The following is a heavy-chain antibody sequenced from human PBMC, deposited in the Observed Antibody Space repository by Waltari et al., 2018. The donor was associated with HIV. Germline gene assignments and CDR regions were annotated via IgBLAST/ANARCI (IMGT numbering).Heavy chain of an antibody. D-gene: IGHD3-22*01. CDR3: AADSTYYYDSSGYYAFDY. CDR1: GFTFTSSA. CDR2: IVVGSGNT. V-gene: IGHV1-58*01. Sequence: QMQLVQSGPEVKKPGTSVKVSCKASGFTFTSSAVQWVRQARGQRLEWIGWIVVGSGNTNYAQKFQERVTITRDMSTSTAYMELSSLRSGDTAVYYCAADSTYYYDSSGYYAFDYWGQGTLVTVSS. J-gene: IGHJ4*02.